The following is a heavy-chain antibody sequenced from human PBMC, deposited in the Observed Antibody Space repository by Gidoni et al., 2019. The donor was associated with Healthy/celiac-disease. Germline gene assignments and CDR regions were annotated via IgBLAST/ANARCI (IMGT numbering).Heavy chain of an antibody. D-gene: IGHD5-12*01. Sequence: QLQLQESGSGLVKPSQTLSLTCAVSGGSISSGGYSWSWIRQPTGKGLEWIGYIYHSGSTYYNPSLKSRVTISVDRSKNQFSLKLSSVTAADTAVYYCARDGGDSGADAFDIWGQGTMVTVSS. V-gene: IGHV4-30-2*01. J-gene: IGHJ3*02. CDR3: ARDGGDSGADAFDI. CDR1: GGSISSGGYS. CDR2: IYHSGST.